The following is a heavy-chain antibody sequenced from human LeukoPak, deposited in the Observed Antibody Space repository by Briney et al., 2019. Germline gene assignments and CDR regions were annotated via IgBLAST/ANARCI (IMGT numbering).Heavy chain of an antibody. CDR2: ISSGSSHI. Sequence: GGSLRLSCAASRFTFSSYSINWVRQAPGKGLEWVSSISSGSSHIFYEDSVKGRFNISRDNAKNSLFLQMNSLRVKDTAIYYCVRGGAGATASDVFDIWGQGTMVTVSS. CDR3: VRGGAGATASDVFDI. J-gene: IGHJ3*02. V-gene: IGHV3-21*04. CDR1: RFTFSSYS. D-gene: IGHD5-12*01.